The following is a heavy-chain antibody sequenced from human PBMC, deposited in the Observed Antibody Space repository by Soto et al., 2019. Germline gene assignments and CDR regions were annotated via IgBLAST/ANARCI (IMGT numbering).Heavy chain of an antibody. J-gene: IGHJ4*02. V-gene: IGHV4-34*01. CDR1: GGSFSGYY. D-gene: IGHD2-8*01. CDR2: INHSGST. Sequence: QVQLQQWGAGLLKPSETLSLTCAVYGGSFSGYYWSWIHQPPGKGLEWIGEINHSGSTNYNPSLSSRFTISVDTSKNQFSLKLSSVTAADTAVYYCARARYCTNGVCYSHFDYWGQGTLVTVSS. CDR3: ARARYCTNGVCYSHFDY.